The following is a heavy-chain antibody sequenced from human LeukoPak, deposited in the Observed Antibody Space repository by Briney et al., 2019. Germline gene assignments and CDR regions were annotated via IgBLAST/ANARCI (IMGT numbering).Heavy chain of an antibody. Sequence: PGGSLRLSCVASGFTFSSYWMTWVRQAPGKGLEWVANIKTDGSQIYYVDSVKGRFTISRDNSKNTLYLQMNSLRAEDTAVYYCAKDLTDSSGYYMGYFDYWGQGTLVTVSS. J-gene: IGHJ4*02. V-gene: IGHV3-7*03. D-gene: IGHD3-22*01. CDR1: GFTFSSYW. CDR2: IKTDGSQI. CDR3: AKDLTDSSGYYMGYFDY.